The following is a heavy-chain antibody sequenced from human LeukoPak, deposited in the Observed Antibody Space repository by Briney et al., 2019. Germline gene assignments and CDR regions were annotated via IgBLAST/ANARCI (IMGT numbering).Heavy chain of an antibody. V-gene: IGHV3-30*18. CDR2: ISFDGSNK. J-gene: IGHJ4*02. D-gene: IGHD1-1*01. CDR3: AKDTTSSWFYFDS. Sequence: GGSVRLSCAASGFTFTNYGMHWVRQAPGKGLEWVAVISFDGSNKYYADSVKGRFTISRDNSKNTLYVQMDSLRTEDTAVYYCAKDTTSSWFYFDSWGQGTLVTVSP. CDR1: GFTFTNYG.